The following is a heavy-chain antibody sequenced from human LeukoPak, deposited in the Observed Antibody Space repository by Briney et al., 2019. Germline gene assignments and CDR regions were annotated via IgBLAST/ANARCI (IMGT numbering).Heavy chain of an antibody. CDR3: ARGNYYDSTTYYRAFDI. V-gene: IGHV4-59*01. CDR1: GVSLSSYY. Sequence: SETLSLTCTVSGVSLSSYYWSWIRQPPGKGLEWIGYIYYSRSTNYNPSLKSRVTISVGTSKNQFSLKLSSVTAADTAVYYCARGNYYDSTTYYRAFDIWGQGTMVTVSS. J-gene: IGHJ3*02. D-gene: IGHD3-22*01. CDR2: IYYSRST.